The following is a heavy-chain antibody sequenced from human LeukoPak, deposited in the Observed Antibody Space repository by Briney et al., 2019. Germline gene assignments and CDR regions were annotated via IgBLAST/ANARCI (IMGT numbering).Heavy chain of an antibody. J-gene: IGHJ5*02. CDR3: AKMPFVVVVAARNWFDP. V-gene: IGHV3-23*01. CDR1: GFTFSSYA. CDR2: ISGSGGST. D-gene: IGHD2-15*01. Sequence: GGSLRLSCAASGFTFSSYAMSWVRQAPGKGLEWVSAISGSGGSTYYADSVKGRFTISRDNSKNTLYLQMNSLRAEDTAVYYCAKMPFVVVVAARNWFDPWGQGTLVTVPS.